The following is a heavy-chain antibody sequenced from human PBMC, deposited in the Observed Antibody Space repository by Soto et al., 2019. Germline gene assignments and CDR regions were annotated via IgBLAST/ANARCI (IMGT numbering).Heavy chain of an antibody. V-gene: IGHV1-69*13. Sequence: GASVKVSCRASGGTFSSYAISWVRQAPGQGLEWMGGIIPIFGTANYAQKFQGRVTITADESTSTAYMELSSLRSEDTAVYYCARDRWRDGYNFDYWGQGTLVTVSS. CDR1: GGTFSSYA. D-gene: IGHD5-12*01. J-gene: IGHJ4*02. CDR2: IIPIFGTA. CDR3: ARDRWRDGYNFDY.